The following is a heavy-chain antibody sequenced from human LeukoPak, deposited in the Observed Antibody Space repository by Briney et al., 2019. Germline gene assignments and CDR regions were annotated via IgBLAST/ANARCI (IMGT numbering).Heavy chain of an antibody. Sequence: SETLSLTCTVSGYSISSGYYWGWIRQPPGKGLEWIGSIYHSGSTYYNPSLKSRVAISVDTSKNQFSLKLSSVTAADTAVYYCASMVRGGDYWGQGTLVTVSS. CDR2: IYHSGST. V-gene: IGHV4-38-2*02. J-gene: IGHJ4*02. CDR1: GYSISSGYY. D-gene: IGHD3-10*01. CDR3: ASMVRGGDY.